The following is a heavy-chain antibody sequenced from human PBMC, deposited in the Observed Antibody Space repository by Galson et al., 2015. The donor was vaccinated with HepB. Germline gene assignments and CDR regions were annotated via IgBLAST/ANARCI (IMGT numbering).Heavy chain of an antibody. V-gene: IGHV4-39*01. CDR3: ASTMVGTTTSFDY. D-gene: IGHD4/OR15-4a*01. CDR2: IYYSGIT. J-gene: IGHJ4*03. Sequence: QPPGKGLEWIGSIYYSGITSYSPSLKSRVTMAVDTSKNQFSLKLRSVTASDTAVYYCASTMVGTTTSFDYWGQGTTVTVSS.